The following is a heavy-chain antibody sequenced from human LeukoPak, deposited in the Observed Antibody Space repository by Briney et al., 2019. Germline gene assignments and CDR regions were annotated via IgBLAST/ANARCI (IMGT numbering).Heavy chain of an antibody. D-gene: IGHD2-2*01. CDR2: INHSGST. CDR3: AKHRRYCSSTSCRRGNAFDI. CDR1: GGSFSGYY. Sequence: PSETLSLTCAVYGGSFSGYYWNWIRQPPGKGLEWIGEINHSGSTNYNPSLKSRVTISVDTSKNQFSLKLSSVTAADTAVYYCAKHRRYCSSTSCRRGNAFDIWGQGTMVTVSS. V-gene: IGHV4-34*01. J-gene: IGHJ3*02.